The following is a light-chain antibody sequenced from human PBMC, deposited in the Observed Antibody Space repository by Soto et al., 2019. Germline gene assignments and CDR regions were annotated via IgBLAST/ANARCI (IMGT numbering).Light chain of an antibody. Sequence: QSVLTQPASVSGSPGQSITISCTGTSSDVGSYKYVSWYQQRPGKAPKLMIYEVSNRPSGVSNRFSGSKSGNTASLTISGLQAEDEADYYCCSYTSSSTSHVVFGGGTKLTVL. CDR1: SSDVGSYKY. CDR3: CSYTSSSTSHVV. CDR2: EVS. V-gene: IGLV2-14*01. J-gene: IGLJ2*01.